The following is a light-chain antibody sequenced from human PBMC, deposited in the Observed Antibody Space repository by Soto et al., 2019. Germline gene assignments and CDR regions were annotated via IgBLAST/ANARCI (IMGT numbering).Light chain of an antibody. CDR3: SSYISSSTYV. CDR2: DVS. Sequence: QSVLTQPASVSGSPGQSITISCIGTSSDIGRYNYVSWYQQYPGKAPKFMIYDVSNRPSGVSNRFSGSKSGNTASLTISGLQAEDEADYYCSSYISSSTYVFGTGTKATVL. CDR1: SSDIGRYNY. J-gene: IGLJ1*01. V-gene: IGLV2-14*01.